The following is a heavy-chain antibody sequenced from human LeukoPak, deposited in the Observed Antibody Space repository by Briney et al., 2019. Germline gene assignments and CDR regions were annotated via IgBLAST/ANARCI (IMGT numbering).Heavy chain of an antibody. CDR1: GFTFSGYS. CDR2: ITSSSDYI. V-gene: IGHV3-21*01. D-gene: IGHD3-3*01. J-gene: IGHJ6*03. Sequence: GGSLRLSCAASGFTFSGYSMNWVRQAPGKGLEWVSSITSSSDYIHYADSVEGRFTISRDNAKNSLYLQMNSLRAEDTAVYYCARGAGSGQHTYYYYMDVWGKGTTVTVSS. CDR3: ARGAGSGQHTYYYYMDV.